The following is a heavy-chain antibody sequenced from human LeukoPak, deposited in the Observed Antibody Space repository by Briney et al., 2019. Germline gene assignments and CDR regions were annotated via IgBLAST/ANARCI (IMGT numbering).Heavy chain of an antibody. CDR1: GYTFTSYG. V-gene: IGHV1-18*01. CDR3: ARADCSSTSCYLY. D-gene: IGHD2-2*01. J-gene: IGHJ4*02. Sequence: ASVKVSCKASGYTFTSYGISWVRQAPGQGLEWMGWISAYNGNTNYAQKLQGRVTMTTDTSTSTAYKELRSLRSDDTAVYYCARADCSSTSCYLYWGQGTLVTVSS. CDR2: ISAYNGNT.